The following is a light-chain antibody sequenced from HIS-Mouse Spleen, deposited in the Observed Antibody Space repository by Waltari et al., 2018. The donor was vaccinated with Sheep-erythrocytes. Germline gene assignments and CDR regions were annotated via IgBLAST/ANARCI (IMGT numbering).Light chain of an antibody. V-gene: IGLV2-8*01. CDR2: EVS. Sequence: SALTQPPSASGSPGQPVNITCTGTSSDVGGYNYVSWYQQHPGKAPKLMIYEVSKRPSGVPDRFSGSKSGNTASLTVSGLQAEDEADYFCSSYAGSNNWVFGGGTKLTVL. CDR3: SSYAGSNNWV. J-gene: IGLJ3*02. CDR1: SSDVGGYNY.